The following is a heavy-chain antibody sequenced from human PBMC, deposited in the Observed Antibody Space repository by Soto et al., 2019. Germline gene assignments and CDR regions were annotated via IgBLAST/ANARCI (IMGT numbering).Heavy chain of an antibody. CDR2: INVYNGNT. Sequence: ASVKVSCKTSGYTFTNFGVNWVRQAPGQGLEWMGWINVYNGNTNYAQQKKGRVIMTTDTSTSTAYMELKSLRSDDTAIYYCARGPDPTYSDYWGQGTLVTVSS. V-gene: IGHV1-18*01. CDR3: ARGPDPTYSDY. J-gene: IGHJ4*02. CDR1: GYTFTNFG.